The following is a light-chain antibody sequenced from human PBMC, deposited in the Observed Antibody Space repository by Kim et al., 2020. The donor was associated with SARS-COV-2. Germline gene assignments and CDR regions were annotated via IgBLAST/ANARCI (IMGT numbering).Light chain of an antibody. CDR3: QHYGGSSYN. Sequence: PGERATLSCRASQSVDTTLAWYQQKPGQAPRVLIYGVSVRGSGIPDRFSGSGSGTDFSLTISGLEPEDFAVYYCQHYGGSSYNFGQGTKLEI. CDR2: GVS. V-gene: IGKV3-20*01. J-gene: IGKJ2*01. CDR1: QSVDTT.